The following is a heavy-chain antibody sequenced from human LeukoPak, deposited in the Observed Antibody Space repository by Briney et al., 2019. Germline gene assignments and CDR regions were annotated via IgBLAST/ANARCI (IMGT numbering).Heavy chain of an antibody. J-gene: IGHJ4*02. CDR1: GYSITSGYH. CDR2: IYYSGST. D-gene: IGHD6-25*01. V-gene: IGHV4-59*01. CDR3: ARSAAYLDY. Sequence: SETLSLTCAVSGYSITSGYHWGWIRQPPGKGLEWIGYIYYSGSTNYNPSLKSRVTISVDTSKTQFSLKLSSVTAADTAVYYCARSAAYLDYWGQGTLVTVSS.